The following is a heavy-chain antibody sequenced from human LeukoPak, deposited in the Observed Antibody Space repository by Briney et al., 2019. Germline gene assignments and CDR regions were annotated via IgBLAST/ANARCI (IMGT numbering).Heavy chain of an antibody. J-gene: IGHJ4*02. Sequence: GGSLRLSCAASGFTFSKYAMSWGRQAPGKGLEWVSGISESGANTYYADSVRGRFTISRDNSKNTLYLQMNSLRAEGTAVYYCANRMSAMDWGQGTLVTVSS. D-gene: IGHD2-2*01. CDR1: GFTFSKYA. V-gene: IGHV3-23*01. CDR2: ISESGANT. CDR3: ANRMSAMD.